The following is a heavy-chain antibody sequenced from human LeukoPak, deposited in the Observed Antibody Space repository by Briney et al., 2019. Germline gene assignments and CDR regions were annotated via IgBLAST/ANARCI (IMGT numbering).Heavy chain of an antibody. Sequence: ASVKVSCKASGYTFTVYYMHWVRQAPGQGREWMGWINPNSGGTNYAQKFQGRVTMTRDTSISTAYMELSRLRSDDTAVYYCARGYYYGSGSIRGAFDPWGQGTLVTVSS. J-gene: IGHJ5*02. CDR1: GYTFTVYY. CDR3: ARGYYYGSGSIRGAFDP. V-gene: IGHV1-2*02. CDR2: INPNSGGT. D-gene: IGHD3-10*01.